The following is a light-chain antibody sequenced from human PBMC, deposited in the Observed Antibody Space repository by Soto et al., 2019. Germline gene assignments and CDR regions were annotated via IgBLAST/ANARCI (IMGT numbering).Light chain of an antibody. J-gene: IGKJ1*01. Sequence: EILLTQSPATLSLSPGERATIACRASQRVSSYLAWYQQKPGQAPRLLIYDASNRAPGIPARFSGSGSGPDFTLTISCIEPEDFAVYYCQQRGDWPPTFGQGTTVAIK. CDR3: QQRGDWPPT. CDR2: DAS. V-gene: IGKV3-11*01. CDR1: QRVSSY.